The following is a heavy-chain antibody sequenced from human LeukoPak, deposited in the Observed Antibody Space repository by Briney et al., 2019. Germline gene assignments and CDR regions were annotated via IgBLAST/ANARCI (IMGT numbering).Heavy chain of an antibody. V-gene: IGHV3-7*01. CDR3: ARDGYGIDY. CDR2: IKQDGSDK. J-gene: IGHJ4*02. D-gene: IGHD2-15*01. Sequence: GGSLRLSCAASGFSFSSYWMSWVRQAPGKGLGWVANIKQDGSDKYYVDSVKGRFTISRDNAKNSVYLQMNSLRVEDTAVYYCARDGYGIDYWGQGTLVTVSS. CDR1: GFSFSSYW.